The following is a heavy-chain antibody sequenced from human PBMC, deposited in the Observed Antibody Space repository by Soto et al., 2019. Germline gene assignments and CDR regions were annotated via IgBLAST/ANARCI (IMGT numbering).Heavy chain of an antibody. CDR2: VYHSGST. J-gene: IGHJ4*03. CDR3: ARDTGLAPTVWGY. V-gene: IGHV4-31*03. CDR1: GDSIRGGGPS. D-gene: IGHD7-27*01. Sequence: QVQLQESGPGLVKPSQTLSLTCSVSGDSIRGGGPSWNWIRKFQGKGLEWIGYVYHSGSTHYNPSLRGRLTISIDTSKNQFSLRLISVTAADTALYYCARDTGLAPTVWGYWGHGTQVTVSS.